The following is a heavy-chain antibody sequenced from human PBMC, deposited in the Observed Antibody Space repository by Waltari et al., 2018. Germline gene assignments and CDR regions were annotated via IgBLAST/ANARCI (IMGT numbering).Heavy chain of an antibody. CDR3: ARRALGDFWSGYQWGWLDP. D-gene: IGHD3-3*01. Sequence: QLQLQESGSGLVKPSQTLSLTCAVSGGSISSGGYSWSWIRQPPGKGLEWIGEINHSGSTNYNPSLKSRVTISVDTSKNQFSLKLSSVTAADTAVYYCARRALGDFWSGYQWGWLDPWGQGTLVTVSS. V-gene: IGHV4-30-2*01. CDR2: INHSGST. CDR1: GGSISSGGYS. J-gene: IGHJ5*02.